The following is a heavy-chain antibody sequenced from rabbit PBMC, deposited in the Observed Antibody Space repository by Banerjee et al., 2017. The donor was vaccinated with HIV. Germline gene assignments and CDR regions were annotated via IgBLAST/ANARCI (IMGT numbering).Heavy chain of an antibody. V-gene: IGHV1S7*01. CDR2: IDPVFGST. CDR3: ARARGGSSSYYIYNL. Sequence: QLKESGGGLVQPGGSLKLSCKASGFDVSSYYMSWVRQAPGKGLEWIGYIDPVFGSTYYASWVNGRFTISSHNAQNTLYLQLNSLTAADTATYFCARARGGSSSYYIYNLWGPGTLVTVS. J-gene: IGHJ4*01. D-gene: IGHD1-1*01. CDR1: GFDVSSYY.